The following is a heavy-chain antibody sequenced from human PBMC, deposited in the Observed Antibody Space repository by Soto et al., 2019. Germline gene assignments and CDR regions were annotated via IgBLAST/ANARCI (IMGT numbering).Heavy chain of an antibody. CDR1: GGSVNSPNW. J-gene: IGHJ4*02. Sequence: QVQLQQSGPGLVEPSGTLSLTCAVSGGSVNSPNWWNWVRQPPETGLEWIGEMHHSGSSNYNPSPKTRPTLSVDKSNNELSMNLNSVTAADTAIYYCGRANSSGAPIDSWGQGILVTVPS. V-gene: IGHV4-4*02. CDR3: GRANSSGAPIDS. D-gene: IGHD6-19*01. CDR2: MHHSGSS.